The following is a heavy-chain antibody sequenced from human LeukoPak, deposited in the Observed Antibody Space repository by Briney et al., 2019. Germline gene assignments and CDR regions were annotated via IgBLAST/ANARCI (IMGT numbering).Heavy chain of an antibody. CDR2: ISYDGSNK. J-gene: IGHJ4*02. Sequence: GRSLRLSCAASGFTFSSYAMHWVRQAPGKGLEWVAVISYDGSNKYYADSVKGRFTISRDNSKNTLYLQMNSLRAEDTAVYYCAREVGATTSGFRFDYWGQGTLVTASS. CDR1: GFTFSSYA. D-gene: IGHD1-26*01. CDR3: AREVGATTSGFRFDY. V-gene: IGHV3-30-3*01.